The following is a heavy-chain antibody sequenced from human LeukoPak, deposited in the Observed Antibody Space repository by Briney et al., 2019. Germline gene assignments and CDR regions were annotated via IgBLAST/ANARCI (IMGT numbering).Heavy chain of an antibody. CDR2: IHESGST. J-gene: IGHJ4*02. CDR1: GVSMSSNNW. CDR3: ARHEGFSQKD. V-gene: IGHV4-4*02. Sequence: PSETLSLTCAVSGVSMSSNNWWSWVRQPPGKGLEWIGEIHESGSTNYNPSLKSRVTISVDKSKDQFSLNLSSVTAADTAVYYCARHEGFSQKDWGQGTQVTVS.